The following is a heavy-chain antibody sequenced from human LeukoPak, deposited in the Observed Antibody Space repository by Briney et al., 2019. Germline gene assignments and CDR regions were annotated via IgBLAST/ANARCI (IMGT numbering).Heavy chain of an antibody. CDR1: GYTFTGYY. CDR3: ARRSASSWHYFDY. CDR2: INPNSGGT. V-gene: IGHV1-2*02. Sequence: ASVTVSCKASGYTFTGYYMHWVRQAPGQGPEWMGWINPNSGGTNYAQKFQGRVTMTRDTSISTAYMELSRLRSDDTAVYYCARRSASSWHYFDYWGQGTLVTVSS. D-gene: IGHD6-13*01. J-gene: IGHJ4*02.